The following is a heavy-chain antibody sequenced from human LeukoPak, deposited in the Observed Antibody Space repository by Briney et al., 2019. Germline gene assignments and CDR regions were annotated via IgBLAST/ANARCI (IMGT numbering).Heavy chain of an antibody. J-gene: IGHJ4*02. CDR2: IYYGGTT. V-gene: IGHV4-39*01. CDR1: GGSVSSSSSY. Sequence: PSETLSLTCTVSGGSVSSSSSYWVWVRQPPGKGLEWIGSIYYGGTTYYNPSLKSRVAISVDTSKNQFSLELTSVTAADTAVYYCARRGLVVIPLWGQGTLVTVSS. CDR3: ARRGLVVIPL. D-gene: IGHD2-21*01.